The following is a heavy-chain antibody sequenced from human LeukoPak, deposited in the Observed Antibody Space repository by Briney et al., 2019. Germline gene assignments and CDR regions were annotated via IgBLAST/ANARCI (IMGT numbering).Heavy chain of an antibody. Sequence: GASVKVSCKASGYTFTSYGISWVRQAPGQGLEWMGWISAYNGNTNYAQKFQGRVTMTTDTSTSTAYMDLRSLRSDDTAVYYCARDFPFLNIAVAGTGFDYWGQGTLVTVSS. CDR1: GYTFTSYG. CDR3: ARDFPFLNIAVAGTGFDY. V-gene: IGHV1-18*01. CDR2: ISAYNGNT. D-gene: IGHD6-19*01. J-gene: IGHJ4*02.